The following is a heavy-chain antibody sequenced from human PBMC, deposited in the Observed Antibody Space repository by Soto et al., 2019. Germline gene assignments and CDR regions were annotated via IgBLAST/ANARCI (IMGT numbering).Heavy chain of an antibody. J-gene: IGHJ3*02. CDR1: GFTFSGSA. V-gene: IGHV3-73*01. Sequence: GGSLRLSCAASGFTFSGSAMHWVRQASGKGLEWVGRIRSKANSYATAYAASVKGRFTISRDDSKNTAYLQMNSLKTEDTAVYYCTRPPYSSGWYEGAFDIWGQGTMVTVSS. CDR3: TRPPYSSGWYEGAFDI. D-gene: IGHD6-19*01. CDR2: IRSKANSYAT.